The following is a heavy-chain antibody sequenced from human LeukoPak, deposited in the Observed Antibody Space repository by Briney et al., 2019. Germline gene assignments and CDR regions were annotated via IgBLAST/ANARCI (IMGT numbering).Heavy chain of an antibody. V-gene: IGHV1-69*13. CDR1: GGTFSSYA. D-gene: IGHD5-18*01. J-gene: IGHJ6*03. CDR2: IIPIFGTA. CDR3: ARGGRGMDTAMVAYYYYMDV. Sequence: SVKVSCKASGGTFSSYAISWVGQAPGQGLEWMGGIIPIFGTANYAQKFQGRVTITADESTSTAYMELSSLRSEDTAVYYCARGGRGMDTAMVAYYYYMDVWGRGTTVTVSS.